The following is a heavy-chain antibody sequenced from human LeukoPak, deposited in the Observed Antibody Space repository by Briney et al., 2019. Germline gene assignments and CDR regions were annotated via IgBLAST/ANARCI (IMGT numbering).Heavy chain of an antibody. CDR1: GGSFSGYY. CDR2: INHSGST. J-gene: IGHJ4*02. CDR3: AAYSGYSYGYFHY. D-gene: IGHD5-18*01. Sequence: SETLSLTCAVYGGSFSGYYWSWIRQPPGEGLEWIGEINHSGSTNYNPSLKSRVTISVDTSKNQFSLKLSSVTAADTAVYYCAAYSGYSYGYFHYWGQGTLVTVSS. V-gene: IGHV4-34*01.